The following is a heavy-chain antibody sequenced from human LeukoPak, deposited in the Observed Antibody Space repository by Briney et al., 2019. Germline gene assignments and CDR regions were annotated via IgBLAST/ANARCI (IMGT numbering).Heavy chain of an antibody. CDR3: ARVIGYCSSTSCRDY. D-gene: IGHD2-2*03. CDR2: IYYSGST. J-gene: IGHJ4*02. Sequence: PSETLSLTCTVSGGSISSSSYYWGWIRQPPGKGLEWIGSIYYSGSTYYNPSLESRVTISVDTSKNQFSLKLSSVTAADTAVYYCARVIGYCSSTSCRDYWGQGTLVTVSS. CDR1: GGSISSSSYY. V-gene: IGHV4-39*07.